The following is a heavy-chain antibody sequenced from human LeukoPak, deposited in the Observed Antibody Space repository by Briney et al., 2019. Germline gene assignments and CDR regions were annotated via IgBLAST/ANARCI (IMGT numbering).Heavy chain of an antibody. J-gene: IGHJ5*02. CDR3: AMYDFWSGYQRDNWFDP. D-gene: IGHD3-3*01. V-gene: IGHV1-2*02. Sequence: ASVKVSCKASGYTFTGYYMHWVRQAPGQGLEWMGWINPNSGGTNYAQKFQGRVTMTRDTFISTAYMEPSRLRSDDTAVYYCAMYDFWSGYQRDNWFDPWGQGTLVTVSS. CDR2: INPNSGGT. CDR1: GYTFTGYY.